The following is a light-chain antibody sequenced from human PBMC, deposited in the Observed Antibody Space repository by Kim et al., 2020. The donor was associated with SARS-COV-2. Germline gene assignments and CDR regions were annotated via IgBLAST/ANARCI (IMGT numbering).Light chain of an antibody. CDR2: AAS. CDR1: QSITSY. Sequence: DIQVTQSPSSLSASVGDRVTITCRASQSITSYLNWYQQNPGEAPTLLIYAASTLQSGVPSRFSGRGSGTDFTLTISSLQPEDFATYYCQESHSAPYTFGQGTKLEI. J-gene: IGKJ2*01. V-gene: IGKV1-39*01. CDR3: QESHSAPYT.